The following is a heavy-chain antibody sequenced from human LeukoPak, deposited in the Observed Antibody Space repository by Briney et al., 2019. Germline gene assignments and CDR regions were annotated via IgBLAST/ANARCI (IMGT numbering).Heavy chain of an antibody. CDR1: GYTFTSYG. CDR2: ISAYNGNT. J-gene: IGHJ6*04. CDR3: ARVFSITMVRGVLDDYYGMDV. Sequence: ASVKVSCKASGYTFTSYGISWVRQAPGQGLEWMGWISAYNGNTNYAQKLQGRVTMTTDTSTSTDYMELRSLISDDTAVYYCARVFSITMVRGVLDDYYGMDVWGKGTTVTVSS. V-gene: IGHV1-18*04. D-gene: IGHD3-10*01.